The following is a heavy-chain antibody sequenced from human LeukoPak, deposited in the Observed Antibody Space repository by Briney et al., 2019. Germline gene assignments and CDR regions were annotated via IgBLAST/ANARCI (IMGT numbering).Heavy chain of an antibody. CDR1: GASISSNSYY. D-gene: IGHD6-19*01. CDR3: ARLRDSSGWYFFFDY. V-gene: IGHV4-39*01. Sequence: SETLSLTCTVSGASISSNSYYWGWIRQPPGKGLEWIGTIYYSGSTYYKLSLKSRVTISVDTSKNQFSLKLNSVTAADTAVCYCARLRDSSGWYFFFDYWGQGTLVTVSP. J-gene: IGHJ4*02. CDR2: IYYSGST.